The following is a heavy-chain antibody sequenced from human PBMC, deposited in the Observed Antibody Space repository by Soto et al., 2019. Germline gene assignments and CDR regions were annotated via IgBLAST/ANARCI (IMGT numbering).Heavy chain of an antibody. CDR1: GASIAQYY. D-gene: IGHD3-9*01. CDR2: VSSTGST. CDR3: ARGMAEEQIFYYFDY. J-gene: IGHJ4*02. V-gene: IGHV4-59*01. Sequence: SETLSLTCTVSGASIAQYYWNWIRQSPGKGLEWIVSVSSTGSTVYNPSLTSRVTVSLDTSKNQFSLTLNSVTAADTAVYYCARGMAEEQIFYYFDYWGQGALVTVS.